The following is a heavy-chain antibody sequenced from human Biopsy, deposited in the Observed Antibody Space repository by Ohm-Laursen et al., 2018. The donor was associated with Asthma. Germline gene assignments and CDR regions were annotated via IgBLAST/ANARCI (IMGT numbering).Heavy chain of an antibody. J-gene: IGHJ3*02. CDR2: IWYDGSNK. D-gene: IGHD1-1*01. CDR3: VRDGTDDAFDI. Sequence: SLRLSCSASGFTFSSYGMHWVRQAPGKGLEWVAVIWYDGSNKYYADSVKGRFTISRDNSKNTLYLQMNSLREEDTAVYYCVRDGTDDAFDIWGQGTVVSVSS. CDR1: GFTFSSYG. V-gene: IGHV3-33*01.